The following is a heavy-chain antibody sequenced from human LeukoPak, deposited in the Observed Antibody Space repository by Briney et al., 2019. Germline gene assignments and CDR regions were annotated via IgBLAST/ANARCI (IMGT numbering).Heavy chain of an antibody. D-gene: IGHD3-22*01. Sequence: GGSLRLSCAAPGFTFSSYAMTWVRQAPGKGLEWISAFSGSAYSTSYADSVKGRFTICRDNSKNALYLQMNSLKAEDTAIYCCALNTSGFKLGDAFDIWGQGRMVTVSS. CDR1: GFTFSSYA. CDR2: FSGSAYST. V-gene: IGHV3-23*01. J-gene: IGHJ3*02. CDR3: ALNTSGFKLGDAFDI.